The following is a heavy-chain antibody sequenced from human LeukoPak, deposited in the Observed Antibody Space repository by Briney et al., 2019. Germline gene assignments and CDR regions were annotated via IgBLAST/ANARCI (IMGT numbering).Heavy chain of an antibody. CDR3: NTNPYF. CDR2: SRNKDHRYST. J-gene: IGHJ6*02. V-gene: IGHV3-72*01. CDR1: GFMFSDHY. Sequence: GGSLRLSCAVSGFMFSDHYMDWVRQAPGKGLEWVGRSRNKDHRYSTEYAASVKGRFTISRDDSKDTLYLQLNSLKIEDTAVYYCNTNPYFWGQGTTVTVSS.